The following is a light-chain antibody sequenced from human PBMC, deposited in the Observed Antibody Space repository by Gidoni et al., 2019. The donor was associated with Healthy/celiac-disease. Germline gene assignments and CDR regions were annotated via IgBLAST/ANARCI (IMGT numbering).Light chain of an antibody. CDR2: SAS. Sequence: EIVMTQSPATLSVSPGERATLSCRASQSVSSNLAWYQQKPCQAPRLLIYSASTRATGIPARFSGRGSGTEFTLTISSLQSEDFAVYYCQQYNNWPPGWTFGQGTKVEIK. J-gene: IGKJ1*01. CDR1: QSVSSN. CDR3: QQYNNWPPGWT. V-gene: IGKV3-15*01.